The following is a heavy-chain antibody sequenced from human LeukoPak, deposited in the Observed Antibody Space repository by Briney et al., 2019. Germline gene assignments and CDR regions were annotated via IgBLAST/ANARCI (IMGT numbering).Heavy chain of an antibody. V-gene: IGHV3-74*01. J-gene: IGHJ3*02. D-gene: IGHD3-22*01. Sequence: PGGSLRLSCAASGFTFSRYWMHWVRQAPGKGLVWVSRINNDGSVTTYADSVKGRFTISRDNAKNTLYLQMNSLRAEDTAIYYCARDYDSSGYYEADAFDTWGQGTMVTVSS. CDR2: INNDGSVT. CDR3: ARDYDSSGYYEADAFDT. CDR1: GFTFSRYW.